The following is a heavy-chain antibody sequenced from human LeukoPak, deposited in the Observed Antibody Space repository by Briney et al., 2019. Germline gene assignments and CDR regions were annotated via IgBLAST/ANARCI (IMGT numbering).Heavy chain of an antibody. CDR2: IYYTGHT. CDR3: ARLLPSAMGGDY. Sequence: SETLSLTCTVSGASISSSTYYWGWIRQPPGKGLEWIGSIYYTGHTYYSPSLKSRLTISVDASKNQLSLKLSSVTAADTAMYYCARLLPSAMGGDYWGQGTLVTVSS. V-gene: IGHV4-39*01. D-gene: IGHD2-2*01. J-gene: IGHJ4*02. CDR1: GASISSSTYY.